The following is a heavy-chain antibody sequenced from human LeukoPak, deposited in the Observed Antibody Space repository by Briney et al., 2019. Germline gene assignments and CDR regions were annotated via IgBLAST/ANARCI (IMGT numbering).Heavy chain of an antibody. CDR3: ARVRYYDFWSGYYTNWFDP. CDR1: GGTFSSYA. D-gene: IGHD3-3*01. CDR2: IIPIFGTA. J-gene: IGHJ5*02. V-gene: IGHV1-69*05. Sequence: SVKVSCKASGGTFSSYAISWVWQAPGQGLEWMGGIIPIFGTANYAQKFQGRVTITTDESTSTAYMELSSLRSEDTAVYYFARVRYYDFWSGYYTNWFDPWGQGTLVTVSS.